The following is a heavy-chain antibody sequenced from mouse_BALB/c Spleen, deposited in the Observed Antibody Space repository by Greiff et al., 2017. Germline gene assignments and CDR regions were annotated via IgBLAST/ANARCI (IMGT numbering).Heavy chain of an antibody. CDR2: INPSNGGT. D-gene: IGHD2-4*01. CDR3: TQKHSYDDYLYFDV. V-gene: IGHV1S16*01. J-gene: IGHJ1*01. Sequence: QVQLQQSGADLVKPGASVKLSCKASGYTFTSYYMYWVKQRPGQGLEWIGEINPSNGGTNFNEKFTSKATLTVDKSSSTAYMQLSSLTSEDSAVYYCTQKHSYDDYLYFDVWGAGTTVTVSS. CDR1: GYTFTSYY.